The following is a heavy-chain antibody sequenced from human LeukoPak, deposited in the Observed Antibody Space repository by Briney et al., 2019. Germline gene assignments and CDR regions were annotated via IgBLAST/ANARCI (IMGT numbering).Heavy chain of an antibody. CDR1: GGTFSSYA. CDR3: AREDCSGGSCYSPGRNYYYGMDV. CDR2: IIPIFGTA. J-gene: IGHJ6*02. Sequence: SVKVSCKASGGTFSSYAISWVRQAPGQGLEWMGGIIPIFGTANYAQKFQGRVTITADESTSTAYMELSSLRSEDTAVYYCAREDCSGGSCYSPGRNYYYGMDVWGQGTTVTVSS. D-gene: IGHD2-15*01. V-gene: IGHV1-69*13.